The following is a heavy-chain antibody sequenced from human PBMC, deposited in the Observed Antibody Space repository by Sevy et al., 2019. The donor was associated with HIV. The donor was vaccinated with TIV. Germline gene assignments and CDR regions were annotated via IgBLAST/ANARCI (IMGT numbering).Heavy chain of an antibody. J-gene: IGHJ4*02. Sequence: SETLSLACTVSGGSMNSYFWSWIRQPPGKGLEWIGYIYYSGSTYYNPSIKSRVTISIDTSKNQISLQLSSVTAADTAVYYCARGMTWGSTLDYWGQGTLVTVSS. CDR3: ARGMTWGSTLDY. CDR2: IYYSGST. CDR1: GGSMNSYF. V-gene: IGHV4-59*01. D-gene: IGHD7-27*01.